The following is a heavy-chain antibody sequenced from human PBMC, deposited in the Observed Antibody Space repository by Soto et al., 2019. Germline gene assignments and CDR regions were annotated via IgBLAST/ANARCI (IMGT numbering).Heavy chain of an antibody. CDR1: GFTFGVYY. Sequence: GGSLRPASAASGFTFGVYYMSWIRQAPGEGLEWVSYISSSGSTIYYADSVKGRFTSSRDNAKNSLYLQMNSLRAEDTAVYYCERLSPAWFGDYWGQGILVTV. CDR2: ISSSGSTI. J-gene: IGHJ4*02. V-gene: IGHV3-11*01. D-gene: IGHD3-10*01. CDR3: ERLSPAWFGDY.